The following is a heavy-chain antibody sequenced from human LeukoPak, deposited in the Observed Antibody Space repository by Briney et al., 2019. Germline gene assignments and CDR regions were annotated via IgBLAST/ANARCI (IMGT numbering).Heavy chain of an antibody. CDR3: SRSLDY. CDR2: IKQDGSEH. J-gene: IGHJ4*02. Sequence: GGSLRLSCAASGFPFSDYWMDWVRQAPGKGMEWVANIKQDGSEHYYADSVKGRFTIFRDNAKNSLYLEMNSLRAEDTAVYYCSRSLDYWGQGALVTVSS. CDR1: GFPFSDYW. V-gene: IGHV3-7*01.